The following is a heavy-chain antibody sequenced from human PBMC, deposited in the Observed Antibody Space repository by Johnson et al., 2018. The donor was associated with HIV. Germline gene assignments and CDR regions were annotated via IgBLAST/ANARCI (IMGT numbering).Heavy chain of an antibody. D-gene: IGHD6-13*01. J-gene: IGHJ3*02. Sequence: QVQLVESGGGVVQPGRSLRLPCAASGFTLSSSAMHWVRQAPGTGLEWVAVISYDGSNKYYADSVKGRFTISRDNSKNTLYLQMNSLKIEDTAVYYCTTGQLGGASDIWGQGTMVTVSS. CDR1: GFTLSSSA. V-gene: IGHV3-30*04. CDR3: TTGQLGGASDI. CDR2: ISYDGSNK.